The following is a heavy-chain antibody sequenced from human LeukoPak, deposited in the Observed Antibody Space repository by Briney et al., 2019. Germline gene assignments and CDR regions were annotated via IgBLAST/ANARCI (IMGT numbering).Heavy chain of an antibody. V-gene: IGHV3-21*01. CDR2: ISSSSSYI. CDR3: AREQSGPYYYGMDV. J-gene: IGHJ6*02. CDR1: GYTFSSYS. Sequence: PGESLKIPCEASGYTFSSYSMNWVRQAPGKGLEWVSSISSSSSYIYYADSVKGRFTISRDNAKNSLYLQMNSLRAEDTAVYYCAREQSGPYYYGMDVWGQGTTVTVSS. D-gene: IGHD3-3*01.